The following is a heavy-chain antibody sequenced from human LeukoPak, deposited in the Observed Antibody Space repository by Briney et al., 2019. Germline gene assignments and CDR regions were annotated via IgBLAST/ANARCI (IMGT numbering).Heavy chain of an antibody. J-gene: IGHJ4*02. CDR1: GFTVSGNY. Sequence: PGGSLRLSCAASGFTVSGNYMTRVRRAPGKGLEWVSVIYAGGDTYYADSVKGRLTISRDQSKNTLFLQMNSLKTEDTAVYYCARGSPLWSGYVIDYWGQGTLVTVSS. CDR3: ARGSPLWSGYVIDY. V-gene: IGHV3-53*01. D-gene: IGHD3-3*01. CDR2: IYAGGDT.